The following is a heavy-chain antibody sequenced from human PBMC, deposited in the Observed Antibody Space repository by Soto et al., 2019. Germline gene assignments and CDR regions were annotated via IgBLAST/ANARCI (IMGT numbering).Heavy chain of an antibody. Sequence: SETLSLTCTVSGGSFSSSNYYWGWIRQSPGKGLEWIGNIFYGGGSGVAYYSPSLKSRVTITVDTSQNQFSLNMRSLTAADTAVYFCARRGGGDSPFDSWGQGKLVTVSS. CDR1: GGSFSSSNYY. CDR2: IFYGGGSGVA. CDR3: ARRGGGDSPFDS. J-gene: IGHJ4*02. D-gene: IGHD4-17*01. V-gene: IGHV4-39*01.